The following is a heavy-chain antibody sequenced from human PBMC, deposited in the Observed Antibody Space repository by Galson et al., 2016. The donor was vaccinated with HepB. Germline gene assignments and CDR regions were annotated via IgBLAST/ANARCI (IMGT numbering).Heavy chain of an antibody. V-gene: IGHV4-39*07. CDR1: SGSISSSRYY. J-gene: IGHJ4*02. CDR3: ARFSPGYSNRFFDY. CDR2: VYYSGTA. D-gene: IGHD4-11*01. Sequence: EPLSLTCTVSSGSISSSRYYWGWIRQPPGEGLEWIGSVYYSGTAYYDPSLKSRVTISVDTSKNQFSLNLNSVTAADTAVYYCARFSPGYSNRFFDYWGQGTLVTVSS.